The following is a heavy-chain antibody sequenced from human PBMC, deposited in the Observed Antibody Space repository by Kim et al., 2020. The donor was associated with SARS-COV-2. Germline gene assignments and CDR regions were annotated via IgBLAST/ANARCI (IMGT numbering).Heavy chain of an antibody. CDR3: ARPGEGIGDTFDY. J-gene: IGHJ4*02. V-gene: IGHV4-39*01. D-gene: IGHD3-16*01. CDR1: GGPINSRGYY. Sequence: SETLSLTCSVSGGPINSRGYYWGWIRQSPGKGLEWIGSIYYAGSTYYNPSLEGRVTISVDPSKNQLSLRLTSVTAADTAVYDCARPGEGIGDTFDYWGQGTLVTVSS. CDR2: IYYAGST.